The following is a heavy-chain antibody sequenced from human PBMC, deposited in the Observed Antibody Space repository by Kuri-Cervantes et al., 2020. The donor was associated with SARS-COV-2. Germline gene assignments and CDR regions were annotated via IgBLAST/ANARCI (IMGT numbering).Heavy chain of an antibody. J-gene: IGHJ4*02. CDR1: GGSISSYY. V-gene: IGHV4-59*12. D-gene: IGHD6-13*01. CDR3: ASQIRSSSSFIDY. Sequence: SETLSLTCTVSGGSISSYYWSWIRQPPGKGLEWIGYIYYSGSTNYNPSLKSRVTISVDTSKNQFSLKLSSVTAADTAVYYCASQIRSSSSFIDYWGQGTLVTVSS. CDR2: IYYSGST.